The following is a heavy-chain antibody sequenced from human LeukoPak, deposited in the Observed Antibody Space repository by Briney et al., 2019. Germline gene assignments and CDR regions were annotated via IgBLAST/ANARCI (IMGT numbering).Heavy chain of an antibody. CDR3: ARVADTAMP. Sequence: ASVKVSCKASGGTFSSYANSWVRQAPGQGLEWMGRIIPILGIANYAQKFQGRVTITADKSTSTAYRELSSLRSEDTAVYYCARVADTAMPWGQGTLVTVSS. CDR1: GGTFSSYA. CDR2: IIPILGIA. D-gene: IGHD5-18*01. J-gene: IGHJ5*02. V-gene: IGHV1-69*04.